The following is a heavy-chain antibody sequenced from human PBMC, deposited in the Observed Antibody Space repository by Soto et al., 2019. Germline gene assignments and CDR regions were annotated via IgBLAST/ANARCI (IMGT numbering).Heavy chain of an antibody. D-gene: IGHD6-13*01. CDR2: IYYSGST. J-gene: IGHJ4*02. Sequence: KASETLSLTCTISGDSISSSSHYWGWIRQPPGKGLEWIASIYYSGSTHYNPSLKSRVTISGDSSKNQFSLKVYSVTAADTAIYYCARQIASSWDSFDSWGQGTLVTVS. V-gene: IGHV4-39*01. CDR1: GDSISSSSHY. CDR3: ARQIASSWDSFDS.